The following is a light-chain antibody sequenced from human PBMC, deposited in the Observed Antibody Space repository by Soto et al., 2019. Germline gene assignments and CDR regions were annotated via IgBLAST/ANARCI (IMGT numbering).Light chain of an antibody. V-gene: IGKV1-5*03. CDR2: KAS. CDR1: QSISTW. J-gene: IGKJ1*01. CDR3: QQSYSTPRT. Sequence: DIQITQSPSTLSASVADRVTITCRASQSISTWLAWFQQKPGKAPKLLIYKASSLESGVPSRFSGSGSGTEFTLTISSLQPEDFATYYCQQSYSTPRTFGQGTKVDI.